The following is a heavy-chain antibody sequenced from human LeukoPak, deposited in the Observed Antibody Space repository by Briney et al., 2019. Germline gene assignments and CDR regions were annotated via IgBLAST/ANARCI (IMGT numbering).Heavy chain of an antibody. V-gene: IGHV1-69*05. CDR2: IIPIFGTA. Sequence: SVKVSCKASGGTFSSYAISWVRQAPGQGLEWMGGIIPIFGTANYAQKFQGRVTITTDESTSTAYMELSSMRSEDTAVYYCARARAQRIWDSLFVLDYWGQGTLVTVSS. D-gene: IGHD3-3*01. J-gene: IGHJ4*02. CDR3: ARARAQRIWDSLFVLDY. CDR1: GGTFSSYA.